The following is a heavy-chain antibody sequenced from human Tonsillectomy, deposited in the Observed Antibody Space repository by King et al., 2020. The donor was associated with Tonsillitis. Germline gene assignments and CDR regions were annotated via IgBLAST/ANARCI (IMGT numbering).Heavy chain of an antibody. CDR3: ARGHDFWSGYYSPFEPVFDY. CDR1: GFSFTDSH. J-gene: IGHJ4*02. Sequence: VQLVESGGDLVKPGGSLRLSCAASGFSFTDSHMSWIRQAPGKGLEWISYISSSSNSRKYADSVKGRFTISRDNAKNSLYLQMNSLRVEDAAVYYCARGHDFWSGYYSPFEPVFDYWGQGVLVAVSS. D-gene: IGHD3-3*01. CDR2: ISSSSNSR. V-gene: IGHV3-11*06.